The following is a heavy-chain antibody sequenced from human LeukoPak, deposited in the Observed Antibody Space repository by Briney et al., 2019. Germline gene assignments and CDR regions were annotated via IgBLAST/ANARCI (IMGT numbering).Heavy chain of an antibody. J-gene: IGHJ4*02. Sequence: GGSLRLSCAASGFTFSSYAMNWVRQAPGKGLEWVSSITSTGSYIYYADSVKGRFTTSRDNPKSSLFLQMNSLRAEDTAVYYCAKDISGSYLGFDYWGQGTLVTVSS. D-gene: IGHD1-26*01. V-gene: IGHV3-21*01. CDR3: AKDISGSYLGFDY. CDR1: GFTFSSYA. CDR2: ITSTGSYI.